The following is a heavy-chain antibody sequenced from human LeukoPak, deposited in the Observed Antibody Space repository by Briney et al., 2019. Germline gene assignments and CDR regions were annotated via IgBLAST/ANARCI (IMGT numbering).Heavy chain of an antibody. Sequence: PGKSLRLSCAASGFTFSDYYMSWIRQAPGKGLEWVSYISSSGSTIYYADSVKGRFTISRDNAKNSLYLQMNSLRAEDTAVYYCARDYYGSGSYYSDAFDIWGQGTMVTVSS. D-gene: IGHD3-10*01. CDR2: ISSSGSTI. CDR1: GFTFSDYY. V-gene: IGHV3-11*01. CDR3: ARDYYGSGSYYSDAFDI. J-gene: IGHJ3*02.